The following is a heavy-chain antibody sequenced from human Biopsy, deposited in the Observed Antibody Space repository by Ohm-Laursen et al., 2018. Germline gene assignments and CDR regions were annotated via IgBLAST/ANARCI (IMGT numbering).Heavy chain of an antibody. CDR3: ARGIAVVRSLDV. J-gene: IGHJ6*02. Sequence: TLSLTCSVSSGSISGYYWTWIRQAPGKGLEFIRYVYSSGSTNYNPSLKSRATISLDTSRNQVSLRLSSVTAADTAVYYCARGIAVVRSLDVWGQGTTVAVSS. CDR2: VYSSGST. V-gene: IGHV4-59*08. CDR1: SGSISGYY. D-gene: IGHD5-18*01.